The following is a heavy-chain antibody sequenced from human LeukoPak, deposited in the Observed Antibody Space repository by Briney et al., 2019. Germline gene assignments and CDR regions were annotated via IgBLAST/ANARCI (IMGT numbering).Heavy chain of an antibody. V-gene: IGHV4-30-2*01. J-gene: IGHJ3*02. D-gene: IGHD3-22*01. CDR1: GGSISSGGYS. Sequence: PSQTLSLTCAVSGGSISSGGYSWSWIRQPPGKGLEWIGYIYHSGSTYYNPSLKSRVTISVDRSKNQFSLKLSSVTAADTAVYYCARAPYYYDSSGYQSHAFDIWGQGTMVTVSS. CDR3: ARAPYYYDSSGYQSHAFDI. CDR2: IYHSGST.